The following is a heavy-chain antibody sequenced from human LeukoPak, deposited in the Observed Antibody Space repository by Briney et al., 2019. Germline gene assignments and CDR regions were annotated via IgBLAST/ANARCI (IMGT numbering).Heavy chain of an antibody. CDR3: ARSIAAAGMWFDP. CDR1: GGSISSGSYY. J-gene: IGHJ5*02. Sequence: SQTLSLTCTVSGGSISSGSYYWSWIRQPAGKGLEWIGRIYTSGSTNYNPSLKSRVTISVDTSKNQFSLKLSSVTAADTAVYYCARSIAAAGMWFDPWGQGTLVTVSS. CDR2: IYTSGST. V-gene: IGHV4-61*02. D-gene: IGHD6-13*01.